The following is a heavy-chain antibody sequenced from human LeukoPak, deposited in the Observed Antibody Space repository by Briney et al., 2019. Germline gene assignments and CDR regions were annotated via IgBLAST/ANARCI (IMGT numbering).Heavy chain of an antibody. D-gene: IGHD1-26*01. Sequence: PSETLSLTCTVTGGSFSTYYWSWIRQPPGKGLEWIGHFYYSGSTTYNPSLKSRVTFSVDTSRNQFSLKLTSVTAADTALYYCARGQGGNYYLNYFDYRGQGALVTVSS. CDR2: FYYSGST. V-gene: IGHV4-59*01. J-gene: IGHJ4*02. CDR1: GGSFSTYY. CDR3: ARGQGGNYYLNYFDY.